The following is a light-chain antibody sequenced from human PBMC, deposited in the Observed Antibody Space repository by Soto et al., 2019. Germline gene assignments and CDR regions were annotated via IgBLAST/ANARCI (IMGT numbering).Light chain of an antibody. CDR3: QERSTSYT. CDR1: QSVGIY. Sequence: EVVLTQSPATMSLSPGDRATLSCRASQSVGIYLAWYQHKPGQAPRLLIYDTSNRATGIPPRFSGSRSGTDFALSISSLEPEDFAFYYCQERSTSYTFGQGTKLDIK. J-gene: IGKJ2*01. V-gene: IGKV3-11*01. CDR2: DTS.